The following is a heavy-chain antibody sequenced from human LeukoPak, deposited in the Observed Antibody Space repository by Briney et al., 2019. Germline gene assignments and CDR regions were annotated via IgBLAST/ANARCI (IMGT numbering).Heavy chain of an antibody. Sequence: SETLSLTCTVSGGSISSYYWSWIRQPPGKGLEWIGYIYYSGSTNYNPSLKSRVTISVDTSKNQFSLKLSSVTAADTAVYYCTRGAGWLIDYWGQGILVSVSS. V-gene: IGHV4-59*01. D-gene: IGHD3-16*01. J-gene: IGHJ4*02. CDR3: TRGAGWLIDY. CDR2: IYYSGST. CDR1: GGSISSYY.